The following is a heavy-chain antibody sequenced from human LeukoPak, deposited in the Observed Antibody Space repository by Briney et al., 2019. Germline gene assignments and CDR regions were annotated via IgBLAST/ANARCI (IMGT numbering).Heavy chain of an antibody. CDR1: GGSISNYF. J-gene: IGHJ4*02. CDR2: IHHSGST. CDR3: ARDNGEGRSDY. Sequence: SETLSLTCTVSGGSISNYFWTWIRQPPGKGLEWIGYIHHSGSTDYNPSLKSRVTISVDIPENQISLKLSSVTAADTAVYYCARDNGEGRSDYWGQGTLVTVAS. D-gene: IGHD4-17*01. V-gene: IGHV4-59*01.